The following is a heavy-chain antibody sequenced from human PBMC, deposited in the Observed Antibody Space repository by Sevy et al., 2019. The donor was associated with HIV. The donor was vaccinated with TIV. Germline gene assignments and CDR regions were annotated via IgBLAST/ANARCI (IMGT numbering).Heavy chain of an antibody. J-gene: IGHJ3*02. D-gene: IGHD3-22*01. V-gene: IGHV3-48*02. CDR3: ARELLTMIVVAYAFDI. CDR2: ISSSSSTI. CDR1: GFTFSSYS. Sequence: GGSLRLSCAASGFTFSSYSMNWVRQAPGKGLEWVSYISSSSSTIYYADSVKGRFTISRDNAKNSLYLQMNSLRDKDTAVYYCARELLTMIVVAYAFDIWGQGTMVTVSS.